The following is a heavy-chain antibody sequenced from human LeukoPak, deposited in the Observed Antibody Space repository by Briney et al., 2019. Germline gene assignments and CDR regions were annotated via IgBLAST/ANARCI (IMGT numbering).Heavy chain of an antibody. J-gene: IGHJ4*02. Sequence: GGSLRLSCAASGFTFSSYWMHWVRQAPGKGLVCVSRISSDGSSTTYADSVKGRFTVSRDNAKSTLYLQMNSLRAEDTAVYYCAREAGGSTDYDYWGQGTLVTVSS. CDR3: AREAGGSTDYDY. D-gene: IGHD2-2*01. CDR2: ISSDGSST. V-gene: IGHV3-74*01. CDR1: GFTFSSYW.